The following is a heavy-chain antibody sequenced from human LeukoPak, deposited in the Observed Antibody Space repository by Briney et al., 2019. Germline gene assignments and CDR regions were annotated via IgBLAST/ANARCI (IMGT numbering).Heavy chain of an antibody. Sequence: GGSLRLSCAASGFTLSSYEMNWVRQAPGKGLEWVSYISSSGSTIYYADSVKGRFTISRDNAKNSLYLQMNSLRAEDTAVYYCARSYCTNGVCYPIFDYWGQGTLVTVSS. D-gene: IGHD2-8*01. CDR3: ARSYCTNGVCYPIFDY. CDR2: ISSSGSTI. V-gene: IGHV3-48*03. CDR1: GFTLSSYE. J-gene: IGHJ4*02.